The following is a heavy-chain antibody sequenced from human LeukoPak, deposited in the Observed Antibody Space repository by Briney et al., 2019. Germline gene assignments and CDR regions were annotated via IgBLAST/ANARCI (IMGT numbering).Heavy chain of an antibody. D-gene: IGHD6-19*01. CDR1: GFTFRNFA. Sequence: GGSLRLYCAASGFTFRNFALHWVRQAPGRGLEYVAALRSDGTTTYYADSVKGRFIISRDNSKNTLYLQMGSLRSEDMGVYYCARARRSGQQSYYFDYWGQGTPVTVSS. V-gene: IGHV3-64*02. J-gene: IGHJ4*02. CDR2: LRSDGTTT. CDR3: ARARRSGQQSYYFDY.